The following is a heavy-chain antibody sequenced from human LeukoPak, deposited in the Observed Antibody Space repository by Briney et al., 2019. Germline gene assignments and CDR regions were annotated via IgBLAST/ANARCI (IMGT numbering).Heavy chain of an antibody. Sequence: SETLSLTCTVSGGSISSGDYYWSWIPQPPGKGLEWIGYIYYSGSTYYNPSLKSRVTISVDTSKNQFSLKLSSVTAADTAVYYCARDRDPNYDYVWGSYRPSHAFDIWGQGTMVTVSS. CDR1: GGSISSGDYY. J-gene: IGHJ3*02. CDR2: IYYSGST. CDR3: ARDRDPNYDYVWGSYRPSHAFDI. V-gene: IGHV4-30-4*01. D-gene: IGHD3-16*02.